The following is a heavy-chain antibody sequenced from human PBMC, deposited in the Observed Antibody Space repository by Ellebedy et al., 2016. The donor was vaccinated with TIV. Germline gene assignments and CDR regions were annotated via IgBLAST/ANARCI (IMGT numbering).Heavy chain of an antibody. J-gene: IGHJ6*02. CDR1: GFTFSSYA. D-gene: IGHD3-10*01. Sequence: PGGSLRLSCAASGFTFSSYAMSWVRQAPGKGLEWVSAISGSGGSTYYADSVKGRFTISRDNSKNTLYLQMNSLRAEDKAVYYCAKAHGSGSYYNVPLGYYYYGMDVWGQGTTVTVSS. CDR2: ISGSGGST. V-gene: IGHV3-23*01. CDR3: AKAHGSGSYYNVPLGYYYYGMDV.